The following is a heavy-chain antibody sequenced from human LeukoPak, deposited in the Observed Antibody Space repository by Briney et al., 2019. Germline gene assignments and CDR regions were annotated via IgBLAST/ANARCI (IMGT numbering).Heavy chain of an antibody. CDR2: INPSGGST. CDR1: GYTFSSYY. D-gene: IGHD5-12*01. CDR3: ARDILPSYSGYDRTLPDY. V-gene: IGHV1-46*01. Sequence: APVKVSCKASGYTFSSYYMHWVRQAPGQGLEWMGIINPSGGSTSYAQNFQGRVTMTRDTSTSTIYMDLSSLRSEDTAVYYCARDILPSYSGYDRTLPDYWGQGTLVTVSS. J-gene: IGHJ4*02.